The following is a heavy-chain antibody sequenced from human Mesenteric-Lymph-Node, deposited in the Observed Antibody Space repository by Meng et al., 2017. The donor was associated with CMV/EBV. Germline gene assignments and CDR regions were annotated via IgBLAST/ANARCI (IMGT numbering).Heavy chain of an antibody. Sequence: GESLKISCAASGFTFSSFSMSWVRQAPGKGLEWVSGISGSGGSTYYADSVKGRCPISRDNAKNSLYLQMNSLRAEDTALYHCASYVRYGGIQAFDIWGQGTMVTVSS. D-gene: IGHD4-23*01. CDR3: ASYVRYGGIQAFDI. V-gene: IGHV3-23*01. CDR2: ISGSGGST. CDR1: GFTFSSFS. J-gene: IGHJ3*02.